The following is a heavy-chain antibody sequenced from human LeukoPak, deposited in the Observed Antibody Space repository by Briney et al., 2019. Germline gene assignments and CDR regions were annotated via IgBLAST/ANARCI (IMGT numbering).Heavy chain of an antibody. J-gene: IGHJ3*02. Sequence: PSETLSLTCTVSGGSISSYYWSWIRQPAGKGLEWIGRIYTSGSTNYNPPLKSRVTMSVDTSKNQFSLKLSSVTAADTAVYYCARDRANYYDSSGYPDAFDIWGQGTMVTVSS. CDR3: ARDRANYYDSSGYPDAFDI. D-gene: IGHD3-22*01. CDR1: GGSISSYY. CDR2: IYTSGST. V-gene: IGHV4-4*07.